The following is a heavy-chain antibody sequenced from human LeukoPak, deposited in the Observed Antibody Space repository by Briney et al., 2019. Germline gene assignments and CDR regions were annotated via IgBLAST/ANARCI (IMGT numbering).Heavy chain of an antibody. J-gene: IGHJ5*02. Sequence: ASVKVSCKASRYTFTGYYMHWVRQAPGQGLEWMGWISAYNGNTNYAQKLQGRVTMTTDTSTSTAYMELRSLRSDDTAVYYCARVRRDGYNIPWFDPWGQGTLVTVSS. D-gene: IGHD5-24*01. V-gene: IGHV1-18*04. CDR1: RYTFTGYY. CDR3: ARVRRDGYNIPWFDP. CDR2: ISAYNGNT.